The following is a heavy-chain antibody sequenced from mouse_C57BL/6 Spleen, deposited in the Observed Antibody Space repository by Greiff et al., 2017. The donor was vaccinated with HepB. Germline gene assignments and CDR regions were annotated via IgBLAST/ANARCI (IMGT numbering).Heavy chain of an antibody. CDR3: ARTFDGYGDY. CDR1: GYSITSGYY. Sequence: ESGPGLVKPSQSLSLTCSVTGYSITSGYYWNWIRQFPGNKLEWMGYISYDGSNNYNPSLKNRISITRDTSKNQFFLKLNSVTTEDTATYYCARTFDGYGDYWGQGTTLTVSS. CDR2: ISYDGSN. V-gene: IGHV3-6*01. D-gene: IGHD2-3*01. J-gene: IGHJ2*01.